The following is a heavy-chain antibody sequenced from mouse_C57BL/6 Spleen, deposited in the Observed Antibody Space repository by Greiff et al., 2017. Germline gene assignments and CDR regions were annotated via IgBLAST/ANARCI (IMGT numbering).Heavy chain of an antibody. Sequence: QVQLQQPGAELVRPGTSVKLSCKASGYTFTSYWMHWVKQRPGQGLEWIGVIDPSDSYTNYNQKFKGKATLTVDTSSSTAYMQLSSLTSEDAEVYYCARENGNLPFEVWGTGTTVTVSS. CDR3: ARENGNLPFEV. D-gene: IGHD2-1*01. V-gene: IGHV1-59*01. J-gene: IGHJ1*03. CDR2: IDPSDSYT. CDR1: GYTFTSYW.